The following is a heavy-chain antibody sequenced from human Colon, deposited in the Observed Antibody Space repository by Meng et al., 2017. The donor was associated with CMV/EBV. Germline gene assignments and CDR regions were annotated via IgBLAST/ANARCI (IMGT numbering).Heavy chain of an antibody. Sequence: SDYSMNWGRQAPGKGLEWVSSISFCAIYTDYADSLKGRFTISRDNCKNSLYLQLNSLTVEDSAVYYCARDLSPYTTLHKGGQLVDFWGQGTLVTVSS. J-gene: IGHJ4*02. CDR2: ISFCAIYT. V-gene: IGHV3-21*01. CDR3: ARDLSPYTTLHKGGQLVDF. CDR1: SDYS. D-gene: IGHD3-16*01.